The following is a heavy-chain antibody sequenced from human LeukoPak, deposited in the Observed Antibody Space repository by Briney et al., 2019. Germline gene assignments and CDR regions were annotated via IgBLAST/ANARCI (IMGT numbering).Heavy chain of an antibody. CDR3: ARDGGEGLRLGDPSPRGYFDY. CDR2: ISSSGSTI. Sequence: GGFLRLSCAASGFTFSSYEMNWVRQAPGKGLEWVSYISSSGSTIYYADSVKGRFTISRDNAKNSLYLQMNSLRAEDTAVYYCARDGGEGLRLGDPSPRGYFDYWGQGTLVTVSS. CDR1: GFTFSSYE. J-gene: IGHJ4*02. D-gene: IGHD3-16*01. V-gene: IGHV3-48*03.